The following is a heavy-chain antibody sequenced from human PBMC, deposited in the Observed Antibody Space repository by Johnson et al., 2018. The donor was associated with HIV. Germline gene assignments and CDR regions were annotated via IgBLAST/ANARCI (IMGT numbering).Heavy chain of an antibody. CDR1: GFTVSSIY. V-gene: IGHV3-66*02. CDR2: IYSGGST. CDR3: ARYQLGGDAFDI. J-gene: IGHJ3*02. D-gene: IGHD7-27*01. Sequence: VQLVESGGGVVQPGRSLRLSCAASGFTVSSIYMSWVRQAPGKGLEWVSVIYSGGSTYYADSVKGRFTISRNNDKYALYLQMTRLRAEDTAVYYCARYQLGGDAFDIWGQGTMVTVSS.